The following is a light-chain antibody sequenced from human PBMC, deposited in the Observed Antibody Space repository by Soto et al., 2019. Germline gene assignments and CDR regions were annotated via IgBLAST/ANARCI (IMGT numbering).Light chain of an antibody. CDR1: QGIRND. V-gene: IGKV1-6*01. Sequence: AIQMTQSPSSLSASVGDRVTITCRASQGIRNDLDWYQQKPGKAPKLLIYSASSLQSGVPSRFSGSGSGTDFTLTISSLQPEDFATYYCLQYYNYPLTFGPGTKVDIK. J-gene: IGKJ3*01. CDR2: SAS. CDR3: LQYYNYPLT.